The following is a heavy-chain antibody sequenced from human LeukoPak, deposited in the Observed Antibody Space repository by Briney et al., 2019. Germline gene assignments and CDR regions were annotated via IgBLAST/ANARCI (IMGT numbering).Heavy chain of an antibody. J-gene: IGHJ4*02. CDR2: IYYSGST. Sequence: SETLSLTCTVSGGSVSSYYWSWIRQPPGKGLEWIGYIYYSGSTNYNPSLKSRVTISVDTSKNQFSLELSSVTAADTAVYYCARKLTFDYWGQGTLVTVSS. CDR1: GGSVSSYY. CDR3: ARKLTFDY. D-gene: IGHD1-7*01. V-gene: IGHV4-59*02.